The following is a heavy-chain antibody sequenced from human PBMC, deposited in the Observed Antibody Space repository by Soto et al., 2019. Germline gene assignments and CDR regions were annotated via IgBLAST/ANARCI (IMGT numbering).Heavy chain of an antibody. CDR1: GGSFSGYY. CDR2: IKHSGST. D-gene: IGHD3-3*01. V-gene: IGHV4-34*01. CDR3: ARGRYDFWSGYCPNWFDX. Sequence: PAETLSLTCAVYGGSFSGYYWSWIRQPPGKGLEWIVEIKHSGSTNYNPSLKSRVTISVDTSKNQFSLKLSSVTAADTAVYYCARGRYDFWSGYCPNWFDXWGQGTLVTVSX. J-gene: IGHJ5*02.